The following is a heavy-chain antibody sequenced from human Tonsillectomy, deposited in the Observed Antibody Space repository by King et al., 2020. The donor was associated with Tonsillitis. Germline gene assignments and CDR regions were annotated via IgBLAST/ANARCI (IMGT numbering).Heavy chain of an antibody. CDR3: ARHSGYASGWFSY. J-gene: IGHJ4*02. D-gene: IGHD6-19*01. V-gene: IGHV4-59*08. CDR1: GDSIGTYY. CDR2: VYYTGAN. Sequence: QLQESGPGLVKPSETLSLTCTVSGDSIGTYYWSWIRQPPGKGLEWIGYVYYTGANMYNPSLKTRVTISDDTSKNQFSLRRTSVTAADTAVYYCARHSGYASGWFSYWGQGILVTVSA.